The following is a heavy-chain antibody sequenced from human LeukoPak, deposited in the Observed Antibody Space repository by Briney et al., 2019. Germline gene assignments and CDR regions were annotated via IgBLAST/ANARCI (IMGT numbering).Heavy chain of an antibody. CDR1: GFTFSSSA. J-gene: IGHJ4*02. Sequence: GGSLRLSCAASGFTFSSSAMSWVRQAPGKGLEWVSAISGSGGSTDYADSVKGRFTISGDNSKNTLYLQMNSLRAEDTAVCYCAKVRNSGYYFDYWGQGTLVTVSS. CDR2: ISGSGGST. V-gene: IGHV3-23*01. CDR3: AKVRNSGYYFDY. D-gene: IGHD5-12*01.